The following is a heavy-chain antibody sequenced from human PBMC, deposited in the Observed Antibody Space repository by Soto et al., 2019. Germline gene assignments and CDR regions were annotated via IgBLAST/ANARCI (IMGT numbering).Heavy chain of an antibody. CDR1: GYTFTSYD. V-gene: IGHV1-8*01. CDR3: ATFPPYGDYRGGWNNWFDP. J-gene: IGHJ5*02. CDR2: MNPNSGNT. Sequence: GASVKVSCKASGYTFTSYDINWVRQATGQGLEWMGWMNPNSGNTGYAQKFQGRVTMTEDTSTDTAYMELSSLRSEDTAVYYCATFPPYGDYRGGWNNWFDPWGQGTLVTVSS. D-gene: IGHD4-17*01.